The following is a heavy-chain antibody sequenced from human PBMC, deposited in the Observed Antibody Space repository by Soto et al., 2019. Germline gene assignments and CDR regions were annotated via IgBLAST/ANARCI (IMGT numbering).Heavy chain of an antibody. J-gene: IGHJ3*02. CDR2: IIPIFGTA. V-gene: IGHV1-69*13. CDR1: GGTFSSYA. Sequence: ASVKVSCKASGGTFSSYAISWVRQAPGQGLEWMGGIIPIFGTANYAQKFQGRVTITADESTNTAYMELSSLRSEDTAVYYCATSSGGRRAADAFDIWGQGTMVTVSS. D-gene: IGHD2-15*01. CDR3: ATSSGGRRAADAFDI.